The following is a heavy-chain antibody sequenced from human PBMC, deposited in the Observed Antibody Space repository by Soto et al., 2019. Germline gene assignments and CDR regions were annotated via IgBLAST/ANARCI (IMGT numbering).Heavy chain of an antibody. Sequence: EVQLVESGGVVVQPGGSLRLSCAASGFTFDDYTMHWVRQAPGKGLEWVSLISWDGGSTYYADSVKGRFTISIAHSKNSLYLQMNSLRTEDAAVDYSAKDIKSRSYGSFGYWGQGTLVTVSS. CDR3: AKDIKSRSYGSFGY. J-gene: IGHJ4*02. CDR1: GFTFDDYT. V-gene: IGHV3-43*01. CDR2: ISWDGGST. D-gene: IGHD5-18*01.